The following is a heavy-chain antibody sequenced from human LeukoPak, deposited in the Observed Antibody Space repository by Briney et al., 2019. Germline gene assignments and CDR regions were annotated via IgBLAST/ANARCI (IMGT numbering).Heavy chain of an antibody. J-gene: IGHJ4*02. Sequence: GRSLRLSCAASGFTFDEYAMHWVRQAPGKGLEWVSGISWNSGSIGYADSVKGRFTISRDNAKNSLYLQMNSLRAEDTALYYCAKAIGSCGGGSCHIDYWGQGTLVTVSS. V-gene: IGHV3-9*01. CDR3: AKAIGSCGGGSCHIDY. CDR1: GFTFDEYA. CDR2: ISWNSGSI. D-gene: IGHD2-15*01.